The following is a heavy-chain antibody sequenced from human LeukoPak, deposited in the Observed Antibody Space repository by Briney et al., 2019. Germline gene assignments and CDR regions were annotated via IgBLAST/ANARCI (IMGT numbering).Heavy chain of an antibody. CDR2: IYYSGST. Sequence: SETLSLTCTVSGGSISSYYWSWIRQPPGKGLEWIGYIYYSGSTNYNPSLKSRVTISVDTSKHQFSLKLSSVTAVDTAVYYCARAYYYDSSGSFDSWGQGTLVTVSS. CDR3: ARAYYYDSSGSFDS. D-gene: IGHD3-22*01. J-gene: IGHJ4*02. V-gene: IGHV4-59*01. CDR1: GGSISSYY.